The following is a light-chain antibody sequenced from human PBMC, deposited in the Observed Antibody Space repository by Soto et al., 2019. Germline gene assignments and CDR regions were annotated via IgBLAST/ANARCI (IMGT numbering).Light chain of an antibody. CDR1: SSDVGEYNY. V-gene: IGLV2-14*01. CDR2: EVR. J-gene: IGLJ1*01. Sequence: QSVLTQPASVSGSLGQSITISCTGTSSDVGEYNYVSWYQQHPGKAPKLMIYEVRNRPSGVSNRFSGSKSGNTASLTISGLQGEDEADYYCSSYTSTSTLYVFGTGTKVTVL. CDR3: SSYTSTSTLYV.